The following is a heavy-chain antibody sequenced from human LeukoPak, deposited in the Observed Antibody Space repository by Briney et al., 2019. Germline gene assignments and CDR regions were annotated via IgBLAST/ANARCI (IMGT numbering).Heavy chain of an antibody. CDR2: INWNGGST. CDR3: ARDRITIFGAVIDY. V-gene: IGHV3-20*04. CDR1: GFTFDDYG. J-gene: IGHJ4*02. Sequence: PGGSLRLSCAASGFTFDDYGMSWVRQAPGKGLEWVSGINWNGGSTGYADSVKGRFTISRDNAKNSLYLQMNSLRAEDTALYYCARDRITIFGAVIDYWGQGTLVTVSS. D-gene: IGHD3-3*01.